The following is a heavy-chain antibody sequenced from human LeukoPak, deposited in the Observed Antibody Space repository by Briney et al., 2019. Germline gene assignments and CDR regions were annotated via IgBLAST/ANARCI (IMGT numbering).Heavy chain of an antibody. CDR1: GYTFTGYY. J-gene: IGHJ5*02. D-gene: IGHD3-3*01. Sequence: ASLKVSCKASGYTFTGYYMHWVRQAPGQGLEWMGWINPNSGGTNYAQKFQGTVTMTRDTSISTAYMELSRLRSDDTAVYSCARANYDFWSGYYTRGWFDPWGQGTLVTVSS. CDR2: INPNSGGT. CDR3: ARANYDFWSGYYTRGWFDP. V-gene: IGHV1-2*02.